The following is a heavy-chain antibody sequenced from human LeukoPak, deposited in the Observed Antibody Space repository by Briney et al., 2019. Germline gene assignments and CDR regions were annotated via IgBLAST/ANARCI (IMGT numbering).Heavy chain of an antibody. CDR2: ISYDGSNK. J-gene: IGHJ3*02. CDR1: GFTFSSYG. CDR3: AKSYYDSSGYRRGFDI. V-gene: IGHV3-30*18. D-gene: IGHD3-22*01. Sequence: GGSLRPSCAASGFTFSSYGMHWVRQAPGKGLEWVAVISYDGSNKYYADSVKGRFTISRDNSKNTLYLQMNSLRAEDTAVYYCAKSYYDSSGYRRGFDIWGQGTMDTVSS.